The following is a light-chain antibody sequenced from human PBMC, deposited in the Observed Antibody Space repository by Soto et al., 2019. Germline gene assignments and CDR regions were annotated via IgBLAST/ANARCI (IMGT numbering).Light chain of an antibody. Sequence: DIVMTQSPDSLAVSLGERATINCKSSQSGLYSSNNKNYLAWYQQKPGQPPKLLIYWASTRESGVPDRFSGSGSGTDFTLTISSLQAEDVAVYYCRQYYSTPLTFGQGTKVEIK. V-gene: IGKV4-1*01. CDR3: RQYYSTPLT. J-gene: IGKJ1*01. CDR2: WAS. CDR1: QSGLYSSNNKNY.